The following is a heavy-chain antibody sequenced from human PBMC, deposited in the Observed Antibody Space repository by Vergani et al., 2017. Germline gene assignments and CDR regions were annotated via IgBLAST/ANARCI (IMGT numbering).Heavy chain of an antibody. Sequence: QLLESGGGLIQPGGSLRLSCAASGFTFNSYAMTWVRQAPGKGLEWVSGINNNGGSTYYADSVKGRFTISRNNAKNTLYLQITDLRAEDTATYYCEKVCGSTSCPYGGGAFDVWGHGTMVTVSS. D-gene: IGHD2-2*01. CDR3: EKVCGSTSCPYGGGAFDV. CDR1: GFTFNSYA. CDR2: INNNGGST. V-gene: IGHV3-23*01. J-gene: IGHJ3*01.